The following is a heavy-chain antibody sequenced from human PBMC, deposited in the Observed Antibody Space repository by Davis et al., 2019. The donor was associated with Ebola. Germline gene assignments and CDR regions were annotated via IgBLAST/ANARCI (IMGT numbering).Heavy chain of an antibody. V-gene: IGHV1-2*02. CDR2: INSNNGDT. CDR3: ARGVVVAATPVGSWFDP. J-gene: IGHJ5*02. D-gene: IGHD2-15*01. CDR1: GYNFIEYF. Sequence: ASVKVSCKASGYNFIEYFMHWVRQAPGQGLEWMGRINSNNGDTNYAQKFQGRVTMTRDTSISTAYMELSRLRSDDTAVYYCARGVVVAATPVGSWFDPWGQGTLVTVSS.